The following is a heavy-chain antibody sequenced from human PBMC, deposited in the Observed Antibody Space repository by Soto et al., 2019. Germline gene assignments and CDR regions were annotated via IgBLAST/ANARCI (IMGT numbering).Heavy chain of an antibody. CDR2: IGVYNGNT. V-gene: IGHV1-18*01. D-gene: IGHD3-3*01. Sequence: QVQLVQSGAEVKNPGASVKVSCKASGSTFSTYGISWVRQAPGQGLEWMGWIGVYNGNTNYAQKFQGRVTMTTDTATSTAYMELRTLRSDDTAVYYFARDNGLTGVDCFHPWGQGTLVTVSS. J-gene: IGHJ5*02. CDR1: GSTFSTYG. CDR3: ARDNGLTGVDCFHP.